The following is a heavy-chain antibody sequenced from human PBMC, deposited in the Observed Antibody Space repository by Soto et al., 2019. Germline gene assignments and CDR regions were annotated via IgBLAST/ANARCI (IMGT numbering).Heavy chain of an antibody. CDR3: AKSPPIAAAAPYYYYYYMDV. CDR2: INPSGGST. D-gene: IGHD6-13*01. J-gene: IGHJ6*03. CDR1: GYTFTSYY. Sequence: ASVKVSCKASGYTFTSYYMHWVRQAPGQGLEWMGIINPSGGSTSYAQKFQGRVTMTRDTSTNTVYMELSSLISADTAVYYCAKSPPIAAAAPYYYYYYMDVWGKGTTVTVSS. V-gene: IGHV1-46*03.